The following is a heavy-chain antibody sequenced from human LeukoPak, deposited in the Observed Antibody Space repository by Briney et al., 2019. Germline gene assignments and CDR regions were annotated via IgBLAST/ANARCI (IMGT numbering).Heavy chain of an antibody. CDR2: ISAYNGNT. CDR1: GYTFTSYG. J-gene: IGHJ6*03. D-gene: IGHD3-22*01. Sequence: ASVKVSCKASGYTFTSYGISWVRQAPGQGLEWMGWISAYNGNTNYAQKLQGRVTMTTDTSTSTAYMELRSLRSDDTAVYYCARRDSSGYYYYYYYMDVWGKGTTVTVSS. V-gene: IGHV1-18*01. CDR3: ARRDSSGYYYYYYYMDV.